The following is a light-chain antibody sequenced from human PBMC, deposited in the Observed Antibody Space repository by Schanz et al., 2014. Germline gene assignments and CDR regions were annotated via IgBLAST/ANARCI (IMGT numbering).Light chain of an antibody. CDR3: QKYNSAPWT. Sequence: VMTQSPATLSVSPGESATLSCRASQSVSSNLAWYQQKPGQAPRLLIYEASKRATGIPARFSGSGSGTDFSLTISSLQPEDVATYYCQKYNSAPWTFGQGTKVEIK. V-gene: IGKV3D-15*01. J-gene: IGKJ1*01. CDR1: QSVSSN. CDR2: EAS.